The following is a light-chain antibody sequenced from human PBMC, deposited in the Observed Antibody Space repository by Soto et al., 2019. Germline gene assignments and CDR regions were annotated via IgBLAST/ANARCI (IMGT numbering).Light chain of an antibody. V-gene: IGKV1-39*01. CDR1: QSINAW. J-gene: IGKJ5*01. CDR3: QQSYSTPPAST. CDR2: AAS. Sequence: MQRTRCPSTGASPVGKTVSMTRVSSQSINAWLAWYQQKPGEAPKLLIYAASTLYGGVPSRFSGSGSGTDFTPAIRRLQPEDFATYLRQQSYSTPPASTVGEGTRLEI.